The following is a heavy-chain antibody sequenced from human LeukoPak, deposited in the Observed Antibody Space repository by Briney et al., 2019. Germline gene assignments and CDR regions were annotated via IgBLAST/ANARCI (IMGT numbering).Heavy chain of an antibody. CDR1: GLTFSSYG. Sequence: SGGSLRLSCAASGLTFSSYGMSWVRQGPGKGLEWVALIYNDGGTHYTDSVKGRFTISRDTSRNTLFLQMNSLRVEDSAMYYCVKRLTLGDLSIKGAFALWGQGTMVTVAS. J-gene: IGHJ3*01. V-gene: IGHV3-53*01. CDR2: IYNDGGT. D-gene: IGHD3-16*02. CDR3: VKRLTLGDLSIKGAFAL.